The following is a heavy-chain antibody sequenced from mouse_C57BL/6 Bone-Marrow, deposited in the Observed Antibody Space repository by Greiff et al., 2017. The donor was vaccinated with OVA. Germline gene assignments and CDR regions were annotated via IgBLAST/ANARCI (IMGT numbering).Heavy chain of an antibody. CDR3: ARGGYYGSSPYYYAMDY. CDR2: INYDGSST. D-gene: IGHD1-1*01. CDR1: GFTFSDYY. Sequence: DVKLVESEGGLVQPGSSMKLSCTASGFTFSDYYMAWVRQVPEKGLEWVANINYDGSSTYYLDSLKSRFIISRDNAKNILYLQMSSLKSEDTATYYCARGGYYGSSPYYYAMDYWGQGTSVTVSS. J-gene: IGHJ4*01. V-gene: IGHV5-16*01.